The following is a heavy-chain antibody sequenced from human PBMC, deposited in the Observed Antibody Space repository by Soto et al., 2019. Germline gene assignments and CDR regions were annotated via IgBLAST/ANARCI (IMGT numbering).Heavy chain of an antibody. CDR2: IYATGTT. CDR1: GASISGYY. V-gene: IGHV4-4*07. D-gene: IGHD1-1*01. Sequence: KPSETLSLTCTVSGASISGYYWSWIRKSAGKGLEWIGRIYATGTTDYNPSLKSRVMMSVDTSKKQFSLKLRSETAADTAVYYCVRDGTKTLRDWFDPWGQGISVTVS. CDR3: VRDGTKTLRDWFDP. J-gene: IGHJ5*02.